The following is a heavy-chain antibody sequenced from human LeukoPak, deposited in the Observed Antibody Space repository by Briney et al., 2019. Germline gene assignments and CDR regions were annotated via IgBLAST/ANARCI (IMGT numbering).Heavy chain of an antibody. J-gene: IGHJ4*02. CDR2: IYYSGRT. V-gene: IGHV4-39*01. CDR3: ARLGAAAGEFDY. CDR1: GGSISSSSYY. D-gene: IGHD6-13*01. Sequence: SETLSLTCTVSGGSISSSSYYWGWIRQPPGKGLEWIGSIYYSGRTYYNPSLKSRVTISVDTSKNEFSLRLSSVTAADTAVYYCARLGAAAGEFDYWGQGTLVTVSS.